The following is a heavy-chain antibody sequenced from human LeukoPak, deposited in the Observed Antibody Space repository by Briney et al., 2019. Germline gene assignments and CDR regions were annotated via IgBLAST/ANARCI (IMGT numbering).Heavy chain of an antibody. CDR1: GGTFSSYA. CDR2: IIPIFGTA. V-gene: IGHV1-69*05. D-gene: IGHD6-13*01. CDR3: ARKVAAAGTDAFDI. J-gene: IGHJ3*02. Sequence: ASVKVSCKASGGTFSSYAISWVRQAPGQGLEWMGGIIPIFGTANYAQKFQGRVTITTDESTSTAYMELSSLRSEDTAAYYCARKVAAAGTDAFDIWGQGTMVTVSS.